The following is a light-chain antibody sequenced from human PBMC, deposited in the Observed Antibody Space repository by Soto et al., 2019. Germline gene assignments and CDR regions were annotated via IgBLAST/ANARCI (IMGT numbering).Light chain of an antibody. CDR2: DNS. Sequence: QSVLTQPPSVSAAPGQKVTISCSGSSSNIGNNYISWYQHLPGSAPRLLIYDNSKRPSGIPDRFSGSKSGTSATLGITGLQTGDEADYYCATWDSSLSAAVFGGGTKLTVL. V-gene: IGLV1-51*01. CDR1: SSNIGNNY. CDR3: ATWDSSLSAAV. J-gene: IGLJ3*02.